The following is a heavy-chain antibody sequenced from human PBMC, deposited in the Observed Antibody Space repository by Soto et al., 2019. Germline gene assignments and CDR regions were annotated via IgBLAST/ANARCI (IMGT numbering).Heavy chain of an antibody. CDR3: LLKIGYSGYDSY. J-gene: IGHJ4*02. CDR2: IRSKANSYAT. Sequence: EVQLVESGGGLVQPGGSLKLSCAASGFTFSGSAMHWVRQASGKGLEWVGRIRSKANSYATAYAASVKGRFTISRDDSKNTAYLQMNSLKTEVTAVYYCLLKIGYSGYDSYWGQGTLVTVSS. V-gene: IGHV3-73*02. D-gene: IGHD5-12*01. CDR1: GFTFSGSA.